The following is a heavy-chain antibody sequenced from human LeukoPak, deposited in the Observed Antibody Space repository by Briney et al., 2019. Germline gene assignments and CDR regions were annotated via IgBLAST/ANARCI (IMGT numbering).Heavy chain of an antibody. CDR1: GYTFTGYY. Sequence: AXXKVSCKASGYTFTGYYMHWVGQAPGQGLEWMGRINPNSGNTNYAKKLQGRVTMTTDTYTSTAYMELRSLRSDDTAVYYCARGGSSSGFFDYWGQGTLVTVSS. V-gene: IGHV1-2*06. CDR2: INPNSGNT. J-gene: IGHJ4*02. CDR3: ARGGSSSGFFDY. D-gene: IGHD6-6*01.